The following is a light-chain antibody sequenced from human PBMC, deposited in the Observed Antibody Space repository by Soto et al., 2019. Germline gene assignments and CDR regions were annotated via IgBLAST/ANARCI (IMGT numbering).Light chain of an antibody. J-gene: IGKJ4*01. CDR3: QQYNNWPPLT. CDR1: QSVSSN. V-gene: IGKV3D-15*01. Sequence: EIVMTQSPATLSVSAGERVTLSCRASQSVSSNLAWYQQKPGQAPRLLIYGPSTRATGIPARFSGSESGTDVTLTISSLQSEDFAVYYCQQYNNWPPLTFGGGTKVEIK. CDR2: GPS.